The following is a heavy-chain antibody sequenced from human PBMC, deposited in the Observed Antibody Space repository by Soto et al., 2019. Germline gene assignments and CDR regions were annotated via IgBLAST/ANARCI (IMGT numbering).Heavy chain of an antibody. D-gene: IGHD6-6*01. CDR3: ARGGVSSSRFPIHNWFDP. V-gene: IGHV1-69*06. Sequence: SVMVSCKASGGTFSSYAINWVRQAPGQRLEWMGGIIPIFGTANYAQKFQGRVTITADKSTSTAYMELSSLRSEDTAVYYCARGGVSSSRFPIHNWFDPWGQGTLVTVSS. CDR2: IIPIFGTA. J-gene: IGHJ5*02. CDR1: GGTFSSYA.